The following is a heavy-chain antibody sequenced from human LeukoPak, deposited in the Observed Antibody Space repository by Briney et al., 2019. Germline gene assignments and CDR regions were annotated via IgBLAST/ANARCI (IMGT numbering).Heavy chain of an antibody. CDR3: ARHAAVTSGKIDY. Sequence: KASETLSLTCTVSGGSISSYYWSWIRQPPGKGLEWIGYIYYSGSTNYNPSLKSRVTISVDTSKNQLFLKLRSVTAADTAVYYCARHAAVTSGKIDYWGQGTLVTVSS. J-gene: IGHJ4*02. CDR1: GGSISSYY. CDR2: IYYSGST. D-gene: IGHD3-10*01. V-gene: IGHV4-59*08.